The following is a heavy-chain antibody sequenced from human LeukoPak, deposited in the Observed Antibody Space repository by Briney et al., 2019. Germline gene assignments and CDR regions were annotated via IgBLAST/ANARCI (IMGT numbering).Heavy chain of an antibody. CDR2: ISSSGSPI. CDR3: ARVYSSSSGKTFDY. J-gene: IGHJ4*02. V-gene: IGHV3-48*04. D-gene: IGHD6-6*01. CDR1: GFTLSSYS. Sequence: PGGSLRLSCATSGFTLSSYSMNWVRQAPGKGLEWVSCISSSGSPICYADSVKGRFTISRDNAKNSLYLQMNSLRAEDTAVYYCARVYSSSSGKTFDYWGQGTLVTVSS.